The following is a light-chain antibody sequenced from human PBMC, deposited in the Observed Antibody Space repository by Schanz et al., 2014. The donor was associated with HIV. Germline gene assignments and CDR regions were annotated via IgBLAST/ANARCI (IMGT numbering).Light chain of an antibody. Sequence: ETVLTQSPATLSLSPGERATLSCRASQSVSGYLNWYQQKPGQAPRLLIYDASNRATGIPDRFSGSGSGTDFTLTISRLEPEDFALYYCQQGGSWPLTFGGGTTVEIK. CDR2: DAS. J-gene: IGKJ4*01. V-gene: IGKV3-11*01. CDR3: QQGGSWPLT. CDR1: QSVSGY.